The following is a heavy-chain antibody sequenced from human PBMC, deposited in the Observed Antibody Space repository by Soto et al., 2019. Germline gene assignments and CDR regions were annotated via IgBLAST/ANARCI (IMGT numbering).Heavy chain of an antibody. J-gene: IGHJ4*02. Sequence: SVKVSCKASGGTFSSYAISWVRQAPGQGPEWMGGIIPIFGTANYAQKFQGRVTITADESTSTAYMELSSLRSEDTAVYYCARADYDSSGYYPPLLYYFDYWGQGTLVTVSS. D-gene: IGHD3-22*01. CDR1: GGTFSSYA. V-gene: IGHV1-69*13. CDR3: ARADYDSSGYYPPLLYYFDY. CDR2: IIPIFGTA.